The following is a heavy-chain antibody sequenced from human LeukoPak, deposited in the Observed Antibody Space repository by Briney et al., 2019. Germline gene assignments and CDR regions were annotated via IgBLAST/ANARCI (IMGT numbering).Heavy chain of an antibody. D-gene: IGHD3-16*01. CDR3: ARLGDYYYYYMDV. V-gene: IGHV3-21*01. Sequence: GGSLRLSCAASGFTFSFYSMNWVRQAPGKGLEWVSSISSSSSYIYYADSVKGRFTISRDNAKNSLYLQMNSLRAEDTAVYYCARLGDYYYYYMDVWGKGTTVTVSS. J-gene: IGHJ6*03. CDR1: GFTFSFYS. CDR2: ISSSSSYI.